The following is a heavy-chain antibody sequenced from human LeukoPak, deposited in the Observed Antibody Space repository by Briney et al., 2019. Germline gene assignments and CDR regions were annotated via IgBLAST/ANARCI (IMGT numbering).Heavy chain of an antibody. V-gene: IGHV3-43*02. D-gene: IGHD4/OR15-4a*01. Sequence: GGSLRLSCAASGFTFDDYATHWVRQAPGQGLEWVALISGGGGSTYYAESVKGRFTISRDNNKNSLYLQLNSLRTEDTAFYYCAKDLGPRGAAWFDPWGQGTLVTVSS. CDR3: AKDLGPRGAAWFDP. CDR1: GFTFDDYA. J-gene: IGHJ5*02. CDR2: ISGGGGST.